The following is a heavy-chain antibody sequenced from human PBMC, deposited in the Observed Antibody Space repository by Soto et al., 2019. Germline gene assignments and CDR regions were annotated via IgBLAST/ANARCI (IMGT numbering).Heavy chain of an antibody. V-gene: IGHV4-4*02. CDR3: ARHVPVRGIAAFDI. Sequence: SETLSLTCAVSGASISSGNWWWWVRHPPGKGLEWIGETSLSGSTYINSSLKRRVTISVDKSKNQFSLHLNSMTATATAVYSFARHVPVRGIAAFDIWGKGTMVTAS. J-gene: IGHJ3*02. CDR2: TSLSGST. D-gene: IGHD2-15*01. CDR1: GASISSGNW.